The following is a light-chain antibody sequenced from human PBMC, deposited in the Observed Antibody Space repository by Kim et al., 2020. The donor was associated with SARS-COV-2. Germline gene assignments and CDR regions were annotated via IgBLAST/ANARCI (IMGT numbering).Light chain of an antibody. CDR3: QQTNAFPPT. J-gene: IGKJ2*01. V-gene: IGKV1-12*01. CDR1: QTVNTW. Sequence: ASVRDRVAMTCRASQTVNTWLGWYQQKPGKAPKLLISAASTLQSGVPSRFSGSGSGTEFTLIINSLEPEDSATYYCQQTNAFPPTFGQGTKVDIK. CDR2: AAS.